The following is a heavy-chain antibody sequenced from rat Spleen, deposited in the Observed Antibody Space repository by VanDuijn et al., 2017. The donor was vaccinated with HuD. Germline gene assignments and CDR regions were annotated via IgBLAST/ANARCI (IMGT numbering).Heavy chain of an antibody. J-gene: IGHJ2*01. CDR3: TRDSDIPTYFFDY. CDR1: GLSFSNYD. V-gene: IGHV5-20*01. Sequence: EVQLVESGGGLVQPGRSLKLSCAASGLSFSNYDMAWVRQAPTKGLEWVASISNAAGKVYYPDSVKGRFTISRDTAQNILYLQMNSPRSEDTATYYCTRDSDIPTYFFDYWGQGVMVTVSS. CDR2: ISNAAGKV. D-gene: IGHD2-1*01.